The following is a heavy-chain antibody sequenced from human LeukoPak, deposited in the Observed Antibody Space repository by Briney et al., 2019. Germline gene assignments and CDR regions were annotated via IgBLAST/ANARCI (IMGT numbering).Heavy chain of an antibody. CDR2: IYTSGST. CDR3: ARAPSAGSYSFYYFDY. V-gene: IGHV4-4*07. D-gene: IGHD3-10*01. Sequence: SEALSLTCTVSGGSISSYYWSWIRQPAGKGLEWIGRIYTSGSTNYNPSLKSRVTMSVDTSKNQFSLKLSSVTAADTAVYYCARAPSAGSYSFYYFDYWGQGTLVTVSS. J-gene: IGHJ4*02. CDR1: GGSISSYY.